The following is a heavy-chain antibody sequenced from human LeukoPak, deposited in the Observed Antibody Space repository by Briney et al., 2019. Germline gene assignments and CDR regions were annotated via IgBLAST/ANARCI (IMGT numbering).Heavy chain of an antibody. V-gene: IGHV3-23*01. J-gene: IGHJ4*02. CDR3: ARDFPWWGQWPSFDY. CDR1: RFIFSSYA. D-gene: IGHD6-19*01. Sequence: RPGGSLRLSCTASRFIFSSYALSWVRQAPGKGLEWVSAISGSGDHTYYADSVKGRFTISRDNSKNTLYLQMISLRAEDTAVYYCARDFPWWGQWPSFDYWGQGTLVTVSS. CDR2: ISGSGDHT.